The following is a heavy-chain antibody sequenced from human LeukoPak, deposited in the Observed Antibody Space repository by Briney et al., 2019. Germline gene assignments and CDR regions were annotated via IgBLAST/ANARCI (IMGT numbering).Heavy chain of an antibody. V-gene: IGHV3-21*01. Sequence: GGSLRLSCAASGFTFSSYSMNWVRQAPGKGLEWVSSISSSSSYIYYADSVKGRFTISRDDAKNSLYLQMNSLRAEDTAVYYCARAKGDAFDIWGQGTMVTVSS. CDR1: GFTFSSYS. J-gene: IGHJ3*02. CDR2: ISSSSSYI. CDR3: ARAKGDAFDI.